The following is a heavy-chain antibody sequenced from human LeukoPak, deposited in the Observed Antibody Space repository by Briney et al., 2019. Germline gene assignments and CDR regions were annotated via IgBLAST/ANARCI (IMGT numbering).Heavy chain of an antibody. D-gene: IGHD2-2*01. CDR2: ISGSGVST. Sequence: GGSLRHSCAASGFTFSSYAMSWVRPAPGKGLAWVSAISGSGVSTYYADSVKGRFTISRDNSKNTLYLQMKSLRAEDTAVYYCAKDCSSTSGPTSDYWGQGTLVTVSS. CDR1: GFTFSSYA. CDR3: AKDCSSTSGPTSDY. V-gene: IGHV3-23*01. J-gene: IGHJ4*02.